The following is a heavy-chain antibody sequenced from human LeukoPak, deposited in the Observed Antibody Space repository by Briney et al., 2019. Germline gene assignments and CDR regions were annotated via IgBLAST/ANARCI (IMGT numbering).Heavy chain of an antibody. CDR3: AKEAYCGGDCYSNDY. D-gene: IGHD2-21*02. Sequence: GGSLRLSCAASGFTVSSNYMSWVRQAPGKGLEWVSVIYSGGSTYYADSVKGRFTISRDNSKNTLYLQMNSLRAEDTAVYYCAKEAYCGGDCYSNDYWGQGTLVTVSS. CDR2: IYSGGST. J-gene: IGHJ4*02. V-gene: IGHV3-66*01. CDR1: GFTVSSNY.